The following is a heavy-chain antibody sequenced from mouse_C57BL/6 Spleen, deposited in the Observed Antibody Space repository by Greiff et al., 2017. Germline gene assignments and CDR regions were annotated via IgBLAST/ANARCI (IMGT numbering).Heavy chain of an antibody. CDR2: IYPGSGNT. CDR3: ARCGSGYLDY. J-gene: IGHJ2*01. V-gene: IGHV1-76*01. D-gene: IGHD3-2*02. CDR1: GYTFTDYY. Sequence: VQVVESGAELVRPGASVKLSCKASGYTFTDYYINWVKQRPGQGLEWIARIYPGSGNTYYNEKFKGKATLTAEKSSSTAYMQLSILTSEDSAVYFCARCGSGYLDYWGQGTTLTVSS.